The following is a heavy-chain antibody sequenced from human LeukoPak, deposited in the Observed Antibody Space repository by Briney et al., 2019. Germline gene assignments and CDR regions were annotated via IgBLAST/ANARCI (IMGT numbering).Heavy chain of an antibody. J-gene: IGHJ4*02. Sequence: GGSLRLSCAASGFTFSSHAMIWVRQAPGKGLEYVSGIGASGSSRYYSDSAKGRFTISRDNSKSTLYLHMNSLRAEDTAIYYCAKQRSEVPVAASNYWGQGTLVTVSS. CDR3: AKQRSEVPVAASNY. CDR2: IGASGSSR. D-gene: IGHD2-2*01. CDR1: GFTFSSHA. V-gene: IGHV3-23*01.